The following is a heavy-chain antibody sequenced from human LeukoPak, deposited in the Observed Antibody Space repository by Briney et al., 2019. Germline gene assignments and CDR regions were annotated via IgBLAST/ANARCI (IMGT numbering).Heavy chain of an antibody. Sequence: ASVKVSCKASGGTFSSYAISWVRQAPGQGLEWMGGIIPIFGTANYAQKFQGRVTIAADKSTSTAYMELSSLRSEDTAVYYCARDYAHCTNGVCPYFDYWGQGTLVTVSS. CDR3: ARDYAHCTNGVCPYFDY. CDR2: IIPIFGTA. D-gene: IGHD2-8*01. V-gene: IGHV1-69*06. CDR1: GGTFSSYA. J-gene: IGHJ4*02.